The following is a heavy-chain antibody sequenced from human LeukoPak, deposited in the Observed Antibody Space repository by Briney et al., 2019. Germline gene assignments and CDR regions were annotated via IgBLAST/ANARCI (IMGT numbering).Heavy chain of an antibody. V-gene: IGHV1-18*01. CDR1: GYTFTSYG. J-gene: IGHJ5*02. D-gene: IGHD2-2*02. CDR3: ARDWENCSSTSCYIWGWFDP. CDR2: ISAYNGNT. Sequence: ASVKVSCKASGYTFTSYGISWVRQAPGQGLEWMGWISAYNGNTNYAQKLQGRVTMTTDTSTSTAYMELRSLRSDDTAVYYCARDWENCSSTSCYIWGWFDPWGQGTLVTVSS.